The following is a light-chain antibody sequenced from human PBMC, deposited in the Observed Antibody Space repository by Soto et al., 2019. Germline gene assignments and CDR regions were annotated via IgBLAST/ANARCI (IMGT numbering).Light chain of an antibody. CDR3: QKYDSAPWT. CDR1: QGISKY. V-gene: IGKV1-27*01. Sequence: DVQMTQSPSSLSASVGDRVTITCRASQGISKYLAWYRQKPGKVPRLLIYVASTLQSGVPSRFSGSGSGTDFILTISSRQPEDVATYYCQKYDSAPWTFGQGTKVEIK. CDR2: VAS. J-gene: IGKJ1*01.